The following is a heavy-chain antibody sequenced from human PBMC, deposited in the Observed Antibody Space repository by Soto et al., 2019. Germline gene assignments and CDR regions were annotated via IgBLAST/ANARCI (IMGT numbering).Heavy chain of an antibody. Sequence: KVSCKTSGGTFSSYAISWVRQAPGQGLEWMGGIVPLFRTTNYAQKFQGRVTITADTSTYTVYMELSGRRSGDTAVYYCARGGYSSTWSNLLDRCGLDVWGQGTTVTVSS. CDR3: ARGGYSSTWSNLLDRCGLDV. V-gene: IGHV1-69*06. CDR1: GGTFSSYA. CDR2: IVPLFRTT. J-gene: IGHJ6*02. D-gene: IGHD6-13*01.